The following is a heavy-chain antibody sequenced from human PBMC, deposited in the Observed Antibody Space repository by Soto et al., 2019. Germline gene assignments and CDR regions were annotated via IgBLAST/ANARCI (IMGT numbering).Heavy chain of an antibody. CDR2: ISYDGSNK. J-gene: IGHJ6*02. CDR3: AKRQDVDTAMVGLSPSYGMDV. D-gene: IGHD5-18*01. Sequence: QVQLVESGGGVVQPGRSLRLSCAASGFTFSSYGMHWVRQAPGKGLEWVAVISYDGSNKYYADSVKGRFTISRDNSKNTLYLQMNSLRAEDTAVYYCAKRQDVDTAMVGLSPSYGMDVWGQGTTVTVSS. CDR1: GFTFSSYG. V-gene: IGHV3-30*18.